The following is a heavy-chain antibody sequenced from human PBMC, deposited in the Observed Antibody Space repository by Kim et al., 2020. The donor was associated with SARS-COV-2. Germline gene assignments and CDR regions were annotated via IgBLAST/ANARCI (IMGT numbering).Heavy chain of an antibody. V-gene: IGHV1-46*01. Sequence: YAQKFQGRLTITRDTSPSTVYLELSSLGSEDTAVYYCATDLPTGYGSSAYWGQGTLVTVSS. CDR3: ATDLPTGYGSSAY. D-gene: IGHD5-12*01. J-gene: IGHJ4*02.